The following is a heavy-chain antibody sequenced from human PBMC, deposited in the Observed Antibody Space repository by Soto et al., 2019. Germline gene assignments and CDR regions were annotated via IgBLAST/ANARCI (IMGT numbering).Heavy chain of an antibody. V-gene: IGHV3-74*01. CDR2: INSDGSST. J-gene: IGHJ3*02. CDR3: VRGGYMHACDI. CDR1: GFNFSTYW. Sequence: EVQLVESGGGLVQPGGSLRLSCAAAGFNFSTYWMYWVRQAPGKGVVWVAHINSDGSSTNYAEAVKGRFTFSRDNAKNTLYLQMNSLRAEDTAVYYCVRGGYMHACDIWGQGTMVNVSS. D-gene: IGHD1-1*01.